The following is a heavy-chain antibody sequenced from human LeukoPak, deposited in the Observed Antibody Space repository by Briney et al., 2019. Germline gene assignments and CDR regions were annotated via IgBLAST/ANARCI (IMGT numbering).Heavy chain of an antibody. CDR1: GNTFSSYY. J-gene: IGHJ4*02. D-gene: IGHD3-22*01. V-gene: IGHV1-2*02. CDR3: ARDHYYDSSGYY. CDR2: INPNSGGT. Sequence: ASVKVSCKASGNTFSSYYMHWVRQAPGQGLEWMGWINPNSGGTNYAQKFQGRVTMTRDTSISTAYMELSRLRSDDTAVYYCARDHYYDSSGYYWGQGTLVTVSS.